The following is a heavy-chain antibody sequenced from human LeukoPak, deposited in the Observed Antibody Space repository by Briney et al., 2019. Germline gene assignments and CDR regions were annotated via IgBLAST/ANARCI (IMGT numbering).Heavy chain of an antibody. CDR3: ARDSPYYYDTLFDP. CDR1: GGSISSYY. Sequence: SETLSLTCTVSGGSISSYYWSWIRQPPGEGLEWIGYIYYSGSTNYNPSLKSRVTISVDTSKNQFSLKLSSVTAADTAVYYCARDSPYYYDTLFDPWGQGTLVTVSS. J-gene: IGHJ5*02. D-gene: IGHD3-22*01. V-gene: IGHV4-59*01. CDR2: IYYSGST.